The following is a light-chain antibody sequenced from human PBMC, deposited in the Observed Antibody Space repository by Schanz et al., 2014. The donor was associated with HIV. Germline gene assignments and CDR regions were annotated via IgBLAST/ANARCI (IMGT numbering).Light chain of an antibody. CDR2: EVT. CDR1: SSDVGGYNY. V-gene: IGLV2-8*01. CDR3: TSYAGSTKLGV. J-gene: IGLJ1*01. Sequence: QSALTQPPSASGSPGQSVTISCTGTSSDVGGYNYVSWYQQYPGKAPKLMIYEVTKRPSGVPDRFSGSKSGNTASLTVSGLQAEDEADYYCTSYAGSTKLGVFGTGTKLTVL.